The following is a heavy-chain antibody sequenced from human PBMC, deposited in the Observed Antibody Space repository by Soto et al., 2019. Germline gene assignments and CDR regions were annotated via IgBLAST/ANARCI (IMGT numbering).Heavy chain of an antibody. D-gene: IGHD2-21*01. CDR3: ARKNGLTASLDP. Sequence: SLRLCRAAAGVTFSGYGVHWVRKAPGTVLERVAVIWYDGSNKYYADSLQGRFTIARDNSKNTLYLHMNGRREEDTAVHYFARKNGLTASLDPRGQGTLDPGS. CDR1: GVTFSGYG. CDR2: IWYDGSNK. V-gene: IGHV3-33*01. J-gene: IGHJ5*02.